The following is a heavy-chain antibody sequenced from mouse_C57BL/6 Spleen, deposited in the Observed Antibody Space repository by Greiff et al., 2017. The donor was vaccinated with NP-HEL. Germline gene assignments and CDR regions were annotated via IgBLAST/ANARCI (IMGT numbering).Heavy chain of an antibody. Sequence: QVQLQQSGPELVKPGASVKISCKASGYAFSSSWMNWVKQRPGKGLEWIGRIYPGDGDTNYNGKFKGKATLTADKSSSTAYMQLSSLTSEDSAVYFCARTGDSSGYGYWGQGTTLTVSS. CDR3: ARTGDSSGYGY. V-gene: IGHV1-82*01. CDR2: IYPGDGDT. D-gene: IGHD3-2*02. CDR1: GYAFSSSW. J-gene: IGHJ2*01.